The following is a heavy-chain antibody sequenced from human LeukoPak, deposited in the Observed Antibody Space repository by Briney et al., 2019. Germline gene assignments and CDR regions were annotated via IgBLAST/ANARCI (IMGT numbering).Heavy chain of an antibody. D-gene: IGHD4-11*01. CDR1: GYTFRGNY. Sequence: ASVKVSCKASGYTFRGNYIHWLRQAPGQGLEWMGWIDANNGDTMSAQKFQGRITMSRDTSISTAYMDLGSLSPDDAAVYYCARDPSSVTLYFFDYWGQGTLVTVSS. J-gene: IGHJ4*02. CDR2: IDANNGDT. V-gene: IGHV1-2*02. CDR3: ARDPSSVTLYFFDY.